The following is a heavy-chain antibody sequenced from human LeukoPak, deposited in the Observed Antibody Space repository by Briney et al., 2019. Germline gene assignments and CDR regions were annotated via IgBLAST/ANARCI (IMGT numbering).Heavy chain of an antibody. CDR2: IYHSGST. Sequence: SETLSLTCEFSGGSISSSNWWSWVRQPPGKGLEWIGEIYHSGSTNYNPSLKGRVTISVDKSKNQFSLKLNSVTAADTAVYYCARDVYGSGTRFDYWGQGTLVTVSS. CDR3: ARDVYGSGTRFDY. D-gene: IGHD3-10*01. J-gene: IGHJ4*02. V-gene: IGHV4/OR15-8*01. CDR1: GGSISSSNW.